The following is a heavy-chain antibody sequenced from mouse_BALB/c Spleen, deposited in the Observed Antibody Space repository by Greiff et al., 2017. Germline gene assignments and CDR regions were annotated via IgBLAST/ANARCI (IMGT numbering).Heavy chain of an antibody. Sequence: EVKLMESGAELVKPGASVKLSCTASGFNIKDTYMHWVKQRPEQGLEWIGRIDPANGNTKYDPKFQGKATITADTSSNTAYLQLSSLTSEDTAVYYCARSNYYGYVGNWGQGTTLTGSS. D-gene: IGHD1-2*01. J-gene: IGHJ2*01. V-gene: IGHV14-3*02. CDR3: ARSNYYGYVGN. CDR2: IDPANGNT. CDR1: GFNIKDTY.